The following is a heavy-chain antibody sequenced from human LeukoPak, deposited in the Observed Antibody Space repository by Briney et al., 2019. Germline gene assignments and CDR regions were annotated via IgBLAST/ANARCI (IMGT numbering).Heavy chain of an antibody. Sequence: ASVKVSCKASGYIFTGYYIHWVRQAPGQGLEWMGWSNPNSGGTHYAQKFQGRVTMTRDTSISTAYMELSRLRFEDTAVYYCARDVKLGKAFDVWGQGTMVTVSS. CDR1: GYIFTGYY. D-gene: IGHD7-27*01. CDR2: SNPNSGGT. CDR3: ARDVKLGKAFDV. V-gene: IGHV1-2*02. J-gene: IGHJ3*01.